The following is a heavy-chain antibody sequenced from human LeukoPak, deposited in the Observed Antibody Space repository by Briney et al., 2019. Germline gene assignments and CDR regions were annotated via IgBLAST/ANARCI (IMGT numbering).Heavy chain of an antibody. CDR2: ISSSSSYI. CDR1: GFTFSSYS. V-gene: IGHV3-21*01. Sequence: PGGSLRLSCAASGFTFSSYSMNWVRQASGKGLEWVSSISSSSSYIYYADSVKGRFTISRDNAKNSLYLQMNSLRAEDTAVYYCARLVSGLSVVTPLDAFDIWGQGTMVTVSS. D-gene: IGHD4-23*01. CDR3: ARLVSGLSVVTPLDAFDI. J-gene: IGHJ3*02.